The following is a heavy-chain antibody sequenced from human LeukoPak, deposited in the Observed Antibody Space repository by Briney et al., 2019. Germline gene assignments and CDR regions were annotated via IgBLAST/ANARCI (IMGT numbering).Heavy chain of an antibody. D-gene: IGHD3-9*01. CDR1: GFTFSSYW. V-gene: IGHV3-7*01. CDR2: IKQDGSEK. CDR3: AKDSGRYFDWLLSPFDY. J-gene: IGHJ4*02. Sequence: GGSLRLSCAASGFTFSSYWMSWVRQAPGKGLEWVAYIKQDGSEKYYVDSVKGRFTISRDNAKNSLYLQMNSLRAEDTAVYYCAKDSGRYFDWLLSPFDYWGQGTLVTVSS.